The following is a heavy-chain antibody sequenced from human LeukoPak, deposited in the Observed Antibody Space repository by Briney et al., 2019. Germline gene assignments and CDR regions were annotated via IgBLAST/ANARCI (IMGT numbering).Heavy chain of an antibody. J-gene: IGHJ4*02. V-gene: IGHV3-30*18. CDR2: ISYDGSNK. D-gene: IGHD2-2*01. Sequence: GGSLRLSCAASGFTFNNYGMHWVRQAPGKGLEWVAVISYDGSNKYYADSVKGRFTISRDNSKNTLYLQMNSLRAEDTAVYYCAKDESSGTSWVYWGQGTLVTVSS. CDR1: GFTFNNYG. CDR3: AKDESSGTSWVY.